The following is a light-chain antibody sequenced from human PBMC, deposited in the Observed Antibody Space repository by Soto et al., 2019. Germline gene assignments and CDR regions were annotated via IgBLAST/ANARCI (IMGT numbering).Light chain of an antibody. CDR3: SSYTNLKTRACV. J-gene: IGLJ1*01. Sequence: QSALTQPASVSGSPGQSITISCTGTSGDIGSYNRVSWYQQHPGKAPKLIIYEVTDRPSGVSNRFSGSKSGNTASLTISGLQAEDEAEYYCSSYTNLKTRACVFGTGTKLTVL. CDR1: SGDIGSYNR. V-gene: IGLV2-14*01. CDR2: EVT.